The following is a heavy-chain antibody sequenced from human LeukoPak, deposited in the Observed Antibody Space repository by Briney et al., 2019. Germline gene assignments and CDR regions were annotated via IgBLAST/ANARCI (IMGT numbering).Heavy chain of an antibody. CDR1: GFTFSSYG. D-gene: IGHD5-24*01. CDR3: AKLTTTVSITPHYKDY. CDR2: ISGSGGST. Sequence: PGGSLRLSCAASGFTFSSYGMSWVRQAPGKGLEWVSAISGSGGSTYYADSVKGRFTISRDNSKNTLYLQMNSLRAEDTAVYYCAKLTTTVSITPHYKDYWGQGTLVTVSS. J-gene: IGHJ4*02. V-gene: IGHV3-23*01.